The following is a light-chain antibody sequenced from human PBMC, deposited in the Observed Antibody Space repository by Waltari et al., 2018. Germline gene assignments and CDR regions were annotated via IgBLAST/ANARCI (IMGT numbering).Light chain of an antibody. V-gene: IGLV2-14*03. Sequence: QSALTQAASVSGSPGQSITISCTGSSSDVGGYNYVSWYKQHPGKAPKLIIYDVSNRPSGFSNRFSGSKSGNTASLTISGLQAEDEADYYCSSYISSSTLELFGGGTSLTVL. CDR2: DVS. CDR3: SSYISSSTLEL. CDR1: SSDVGGYNY. J-gene: IGLJ2*01.